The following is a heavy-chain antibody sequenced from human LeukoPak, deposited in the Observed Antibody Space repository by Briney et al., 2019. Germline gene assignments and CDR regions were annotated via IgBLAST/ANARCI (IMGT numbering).Heavy chain of an antibody. Sequence: SVKVSCKASGGTFSSYAISWVRQAPGQGLEWMGRIIPIFGTANYAQKFQGRVTVTTDESTSTAYMELSGLRSEDTAVYYCARYCSSTSCYGADYMDVWGKGTTVTVSS. CDR2: IIPIFGTA. J-gene: IGHJ6*03. CDR1: GGTFSSYA. V-gene: IGHV1-69*05. D-gene: IGHD2-2*01. CDR3: ARYCSSTSCYGADYMDV.